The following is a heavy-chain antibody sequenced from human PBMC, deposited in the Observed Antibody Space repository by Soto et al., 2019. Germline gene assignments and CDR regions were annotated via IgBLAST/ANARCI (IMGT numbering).Heavy chain of an antibody. Sequence: GGSLRLSCEGSGFTSSSYVMHWVRQSPGKGLEWVALISFDGSKKNYADSVKGRFTISRDNSKNMMYLQMNSLRPEDTAVYYCARGVFYYYGSSGYSPDYWGQGALVTVSS. J-gene: IGHJ4*02. V-gene: IGHV3-30-3*01. CDR1: GFTSSSYV. CDR2: ISFDGSKK. CDR3: ARGVFYYYGSSGYSPDY. D-gene: IGHD3-22*01.